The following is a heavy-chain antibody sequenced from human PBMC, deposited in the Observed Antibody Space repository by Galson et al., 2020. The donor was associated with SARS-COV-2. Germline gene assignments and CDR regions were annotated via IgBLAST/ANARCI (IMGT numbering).Heavy chain of an antibody. CDR2: IYWDGDK. D-gene: IGHD3-10*01. CDR3: AHTFPIKSYYTSGRLFDF. Sequence: SGPTLVKPTQTLTLTCNFSNFGLSISGVGVGWIRQPPGKALEWLALIYWDGDKDYNPSLKSRLTITRDTSKDQVILTMSNMDPVDTATYYCAHTFPIKSYYTSGRLFDFWGQGTLVTVSS. J-gene: IGHJ4*02. CDR1: NFGLSISGVG. V-gene: IGHV2-5*02.